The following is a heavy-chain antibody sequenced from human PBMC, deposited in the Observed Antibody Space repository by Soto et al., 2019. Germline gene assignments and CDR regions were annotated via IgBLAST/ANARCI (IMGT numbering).Heavy chain of an antibody. V-gene: IGHV3-23*01. CDR3: AKDDGYDFWSGYYFDY. J-gene: IGHJ4*02. CDR1: GFTFSSYA. Sequence: GSLRLSCAASGFTFSSYAMSWVRQAPGKGLEWVSAISGSGGGTYYADSVKGRFTISRDNSKNTLYLQMNSLRAEDTAVYYCAKDDGYDFWSGYYFDYWGQGTLVTVS. CDR2: ISGSGGGT. D-gene: IGHD3-3*01.